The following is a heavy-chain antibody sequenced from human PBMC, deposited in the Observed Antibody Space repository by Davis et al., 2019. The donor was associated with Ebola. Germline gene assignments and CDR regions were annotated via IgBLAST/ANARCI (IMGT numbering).Heavy chain of an antibody. CDR1: GGSFSGYY. J-gene: IGHJ5*02. CDR2: IYYSGST. Sequence: SETLSLTCAVYGGSFSGYYWSWIRQPPGKGLEWFGYIYYSGSTNYNPSLKSRVTISVDTSKNQFSLKLSSVTAADTAVYYCARQAGWFDPWGQGTLVTVSS. V-gene: IGHV4-59*08. D-gene: IGHD6-13*01. CDR3: ARQAGWFDP.